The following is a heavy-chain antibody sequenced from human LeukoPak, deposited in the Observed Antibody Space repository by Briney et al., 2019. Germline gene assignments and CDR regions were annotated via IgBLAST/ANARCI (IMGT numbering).Heavy chain of an antibody. D-gene: IGHD2-2*01. CDR2: ISGSGVTT. Sequence: PGGSLRLSCAASGFTFSSYSMNWVRQAPGKGLEWVSAISGSGVTTYYADSVKGRLTISRDNSKHTLYLQMNSLRAEDTAVYYCSKWKAIVLVPAARSPIDYWGQGTLVTVSS. V-gene: IGHV3-23*01. CDR3: SKWKAIVLVPAARSPIDY. J-gene: IGHJ4*02. CDR1: GFTFSSYS.